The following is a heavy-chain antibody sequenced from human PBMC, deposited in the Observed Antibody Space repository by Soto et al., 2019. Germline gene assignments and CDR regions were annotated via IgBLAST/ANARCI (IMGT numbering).Heavy chain of an antibody. D-gene: IGHD6-19*01. CDR2: ISYDGSNK. CDR1: GFTFSSYA. CDR3: ARAPAIAVAGPHY. V-gene: IGHV3-30-3*01. J-gene: IGHJ4*02. Sequence: SLRLTCAASGFTFSSYAMHWVRQAPGKGLEWVTMISYDGSNKHYADSVKGRFTISRDNSKNTVYLQMSSLRGEDTAVYYCARAPAIAVAGPHYWGQGTLVTVSS.